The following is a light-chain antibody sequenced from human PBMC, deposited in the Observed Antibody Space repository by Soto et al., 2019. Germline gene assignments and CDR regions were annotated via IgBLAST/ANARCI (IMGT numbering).Light chain of an antibody. J-gene: IGLJ2*01. V-gene: IGLV1-51*01. Sequence: VLTQPPSVSAAPGQKVTISCSGSISNIRGNYVSWYQQLPGTAPKLLIYDDDKRPSGIPDRFSGSKSGTSAALAITGRQTGDEAAYYCGTWQTSLRGNGVFGGGTKLTVL. CDR3: GTWQTSLRGNGV. CDR2: DDD. CDR1: ISNIRGNY.